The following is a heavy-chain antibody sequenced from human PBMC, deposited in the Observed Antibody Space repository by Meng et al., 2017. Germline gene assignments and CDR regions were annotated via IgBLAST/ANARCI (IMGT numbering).Heavy chain of an antibody. V-gene: IGHV3-30*04. D-gene: IGHD4-17*01. CDR1: GFTFSSYA. J-gene: IGHJ4*02. CDR2: ISYDGSNK. Sequence: GGSLRLSCAASGFTFSSYAMSWVRQAPGKGLEWVAVISYDGSNKYYADSVKGRFTISRDNSKNTLYLQMNSLRAEDTAVYYCARATVTTLGLDYWGQGTLVTVSS. CDR3: ARATVTTLGLDY.